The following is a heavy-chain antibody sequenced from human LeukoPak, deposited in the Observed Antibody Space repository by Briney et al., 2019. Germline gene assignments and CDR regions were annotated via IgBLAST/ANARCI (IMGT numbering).Heavy chain of an antibody. CDR1: GFTFSTYS. Sequence: GGSLRLSCAASGFTFSTYSMNWVRQAPGKGLEWVSFISSSTNYIYYADSVQGRFTISRDNAKNSLYLQMNSLRDDDTAVYYCARDLGPQYSSAWYPLCYWGKGTLVTVSS. CDR3: ARDLGPQYSSAWYPLCY. V-gene: IGHV3-21*01. D-gene: IGHD6-19*01. J-gene: IGHJ4*02. CDR2: ISSSTNYI.